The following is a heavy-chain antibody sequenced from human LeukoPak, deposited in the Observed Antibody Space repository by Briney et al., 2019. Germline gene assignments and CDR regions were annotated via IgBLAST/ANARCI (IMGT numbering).Heavy chain of an antibody. CDR3: ARDWNRYAY. CDR2: TYYRGTT. D-gene: IGHD1-1*01. V-gene: IGHV4-39*07. J-gene: IGHJ4*02. Sequence: PSETLSLTCTVSGGSISSTSYYWGWIHQPPGKGLEWIGSTYYRGTTYYNPSLKSRVTISVDTSKNQFSLQLSSVTAADTAVYYCARDWNRYAYWGQGTLVTVSS. CDR1: GGSISSTSYY.